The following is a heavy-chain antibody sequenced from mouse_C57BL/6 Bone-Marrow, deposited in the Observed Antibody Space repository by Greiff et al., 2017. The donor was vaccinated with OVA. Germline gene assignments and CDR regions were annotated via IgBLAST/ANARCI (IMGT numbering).Heavy chain of an antibody. CDR1: GFTFSSYG. CDR2: ISSGGSYT. J-gene: IGHJ3*01. V-gene: IGHV5-6*01. D-gene: IGHD1-3*01. CDR3: ARGTKPPWFAY. Sequence: DVQLVESGGDLVKPGGSLKLSCAASGFTFSSYGMSWVRQTPDKRLEWVATISSGGSYTYYPDSVKGRFTISRDNAKNTLYLQMSSLKSEDTAMYYCARGTKPPWFAYWGQGTLVTVSA.